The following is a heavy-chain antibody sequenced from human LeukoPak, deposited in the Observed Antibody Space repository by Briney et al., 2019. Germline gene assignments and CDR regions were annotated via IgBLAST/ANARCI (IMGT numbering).Heavy chain of an antibody. CDR1: GGSISSGGYY. V-gene: IGHV4-31*03. Sequence: SGTLSLTCTVSGGSISSGGYYWSWIRQHPGKGLEWIGYIYYSGSTYYNPSLKSRVTISVDTSKNQFSLKLSSVTAADTAVYYCARGVVVVPAASNWFDPWGQGTLVTVSS. D-gene: IGHD2-2*01. J-gene: IGHJ5*02. CDR2: IYYSGST. CDR3: ARGVVVVPAASNWFDP.